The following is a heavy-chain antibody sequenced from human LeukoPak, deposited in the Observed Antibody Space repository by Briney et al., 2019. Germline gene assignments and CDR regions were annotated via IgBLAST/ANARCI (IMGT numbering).Heavy chain of an antibody. J-gene: IGHJ4*02. D-gene: IGHD6-6*01. Sequence: GGSLRLSCAASGFTFSSYGMHWVRQAPGKGLEWVTFIRYDGNNKYYADSVKGRFTISRDNSKNTLYLQMNSLRAEDTAVYYSAKNYSSSLRGGFDYWGQGTLVTVSS. V-gene: IGHV3-30*02. CDR1: GFTFSSYG. CDR3: AKNYSSSLRGGFDY. CDR2: IRYDGNNK.